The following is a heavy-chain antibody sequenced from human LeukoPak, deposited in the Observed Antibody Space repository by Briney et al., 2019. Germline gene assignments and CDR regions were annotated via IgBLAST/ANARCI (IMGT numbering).Heavy chain of an antibody. D-gene: IGHD3-10*01. J-gene: IGHJ6*02. Sequence: GGSLGLSCAASGFTFSSYSMNWVRQAPGKGLEWVSSISSSSSYIYYADSVKGRFTISRDNAKNSLYLQMNSLRAEDTAVYYCARDRGVLLWFGELSGGMDVWGQGTTVTVSS. CDR2: ISSSSSYI. CDR1: GFTFSSYS. V-gene: IGHV3-21*01. CDR3: ARDRGVLLWFGELSGGMDV.